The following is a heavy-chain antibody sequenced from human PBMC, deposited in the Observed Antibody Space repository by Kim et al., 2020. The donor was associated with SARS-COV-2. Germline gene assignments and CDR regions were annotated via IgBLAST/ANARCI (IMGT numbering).Heavy chain of an antibody. J-gene: IGHJ6*02. Sequence: SVKVSCKASGGTFSSYAISWVRQAPGQGLEWMGGIIPIFGTANYAQKFQGRVTITADESTSTAYMELSSLRSEHTAVYYCALPGLIFGVAWNHYYYGMDVWGQGTTVTVSS. CDR1: GGTFSSYA. CDR3: ALPGLIFGVAWNHYYYGMDV. D-gene: IGHD3-3*01. V-gene: IGHV1-69*13. CDR2: IIPIFGTA.